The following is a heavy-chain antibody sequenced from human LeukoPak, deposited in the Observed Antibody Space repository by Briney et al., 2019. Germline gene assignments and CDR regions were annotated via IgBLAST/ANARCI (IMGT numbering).Heavy chain of an antibody. J-gene: IGHJ4*02. V-gene: IGHV4-59*01. CDR2: IYHSGSP. Sequence: PSETLSLTCTVSGGSTSSYYWTWIRQPPGKGLEWLGYIYHSGSPIYNPSLKSRVSISLDPSKDQFSLRLNSVTAADTAVYYCARGVYIAAAQYGYWGQGTLVTVSS. CDR1: GGSTSSYY. CDR3: ARGVYIAAAQYGY. D-gene: IGHD6-13*01.